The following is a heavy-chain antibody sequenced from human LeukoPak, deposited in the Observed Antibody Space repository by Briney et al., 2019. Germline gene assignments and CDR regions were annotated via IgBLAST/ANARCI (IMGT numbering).Heavy chain of an antibody. J-gene: IGHJ3*02. Sequence: ASVKVSCKASGYTFTSYDINWVRQATGQGLEWMGWMNPNSGNTGYAQKFQGRVTITRNTSISTAYMELSSLRSEDTAVYYCASASEDYYDSSGYLDPDAFDIWGQGTMVTVSS. CDR3: ASASEDYYDSSGYLDPDAFDI. CDR2: MNPNSGNT. CDR1: GYTFTSYD. D-gene: IGHD3-22*01. V-gene: IGHV1-8*03.